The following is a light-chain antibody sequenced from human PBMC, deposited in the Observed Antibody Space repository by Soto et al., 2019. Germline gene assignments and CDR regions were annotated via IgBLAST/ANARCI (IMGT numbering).Light chain of an antibody. Sequence: QSALTQPPSASGSPGQSVTISCTGTSSDVAPYKYVSWYQHHPGKAPKLMIYEVNKRPSGVPDRFSGSKSGNTASLTISGLQAEDEAEYYCCSYAGSYTYVFGTGTKVTVL. CDR3: CSYAGSYTYV. CDR2: EVN. J-gene: IGLJ1*01. CDR1: SSDVAPYKY. V-gene: IGLV2-11*01.